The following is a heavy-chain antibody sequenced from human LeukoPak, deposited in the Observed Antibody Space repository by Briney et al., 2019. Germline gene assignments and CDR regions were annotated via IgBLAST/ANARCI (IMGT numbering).Heavy chain of an antibody. D-gene: IGHD6-19*01. CDR3: AKAGSGWYAPY. Sequence: GGSLRLSCSASGFTFTAYGMQWVRQAPGKGLEWVAFVRYNGNDKYYADSVKGRFTISRDNSKNTVDLQMDSLRAEDTAVYYCAKAGSGWYAPYWGQGTLVTVS. CDR1: GFTFTAYG. V-gene: IGHV3-30*02. J-gene: IGHJ4*02. CDR2: VRYNGNDK.